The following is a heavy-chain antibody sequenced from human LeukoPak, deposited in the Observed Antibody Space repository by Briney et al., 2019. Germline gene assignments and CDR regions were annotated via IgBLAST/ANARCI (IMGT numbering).Heavy chain of an antibody. CDR3: ARSYTYDILSGLPGY. V-gene: IGHV3-48*02. CDR1: GFTFSSFS. D-gene: IGHD3-9*01. CDR2: ISATSSTI. Sequence: GGSLRLSCAASGFTFSSFSMSWVRQAPGKGLEWVSYISATSSTIYYADSVKGQFTISRDNAKNSLYLQMNSLRDEDTAVYYCARSYTYDILSGLPGYWGQGTLVTVSS. J-gene: IGHJ4*02.